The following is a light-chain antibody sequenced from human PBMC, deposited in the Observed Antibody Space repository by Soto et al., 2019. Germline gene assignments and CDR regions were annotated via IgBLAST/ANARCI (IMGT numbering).Light chain of an antibody. CDR3: SSYTSSRSGV. J-gene: IGLJ1*01. Sequence: QSALTQPASVSGSPGQSITISCTGTSSDVGGYNYVSWYQQHPGKAPKLMIYDVSNRPSGVSNRFSGSKSGNTASLTISGLQAEDEADYYCSSYTSSRSGVFGTGNKLTVL. CDR1: SSDVGGYNY. CDR2: DVS. V-gene: IGLV2-14*01.